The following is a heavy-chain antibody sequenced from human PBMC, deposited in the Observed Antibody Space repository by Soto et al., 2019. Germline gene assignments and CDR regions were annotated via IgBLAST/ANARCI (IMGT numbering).Heavy chain of an antibody. Sequence: QVQLVQSGAEVKKPGASVKVSCKASGYTFTSYYLHWVRQAPGQGLEWMGIINPSGGSTSYAQKCQCRVTMARDTSTSTVYMELSRLRSEDTAVYYCARVGIAAATVDYWGQGTLVTVSS. CDR3: ARVGIAAATVDY. V-gene: IGHV1-46*01. CDR1: GYTFTSYY. CDR2: INPSGGST. D-gene: IGHD6-13*01. J-gene: IGHJ4*02.